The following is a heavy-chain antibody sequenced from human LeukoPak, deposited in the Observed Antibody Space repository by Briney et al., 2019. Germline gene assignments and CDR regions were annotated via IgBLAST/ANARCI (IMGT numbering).Heavy chain of an antibody. CDR2: IYHSGST. CDR1: GGSISSGGYS. J-gene: IGHJ4*02. Sequence: SQTLSLTCAVSGGSISSGGYSWSWIRQPPGKGLEWIGYIYHSGSTYYNPSLKSRVTISVDRSKNQFSLKLSSVTAADTAAYYCASVRRDLLTGYPHLFDYWGQGTLVTVSS. D-gene: IGHD3-9*01. V-gene: IGHV4-30-2*01. CDR3: ASVRRDLLTGYPHLFDY.